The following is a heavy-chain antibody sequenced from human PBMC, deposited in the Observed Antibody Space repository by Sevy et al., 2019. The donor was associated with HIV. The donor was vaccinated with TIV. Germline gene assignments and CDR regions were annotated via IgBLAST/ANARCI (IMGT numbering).Heavy chain of an antibody. V-gene: IGHV3-7*03. CDR3: ARDCSSTSCLWGLDV. J-gene: IGHJ6*02. D-gene: IGHD2-2*01. Sequence: GGSLRLSCAVSGFTFRSYWMSWVRQAPGKGLEWVAHIKVDGSEKYHVDSVTGRFTISRDNAKNSLFLQMNSRRVEDTAVYYCARDCSSTSCLWGLDVWGQGTAVTVSS. CDR2: IKVDGSEK. CDR1: GFTFRSYW.